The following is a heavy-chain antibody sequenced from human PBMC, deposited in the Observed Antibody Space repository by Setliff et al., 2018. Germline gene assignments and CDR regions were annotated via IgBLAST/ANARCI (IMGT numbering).Heavy chain of an antibody. CDR1: GASISNYF. V-gene: IGHV4-4*07. J-gene: IGHJ4*02. Sequence: SETLSLTCTVSGASISNYFWTWIRQPAGKKLEWIGRIHASGSPDYNPSLKSRVTISRDTSTNQFSLKLSSVTAADTTVYYCARERYFDWFFEDWGQGTLVTVSS. CDR3: ARERYFDWFFED. CDR2: IHASGSP. D-gene: IGHD3-9*01.